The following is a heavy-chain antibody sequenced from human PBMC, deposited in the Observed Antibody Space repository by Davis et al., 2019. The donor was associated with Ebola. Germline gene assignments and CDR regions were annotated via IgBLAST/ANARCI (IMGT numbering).Heavy chain of an antibody. J-gene: IGHJ4*02. V-gene: IGHV3-23*01. CDR1: GFTFGDYV. Sequence: GESLKTPCTAPGFTFGDYVMSWFRQAPGRGLEWVSTIAGTSGSTYVANSLKGRFFISRDNRVNTVDLQMNSLRVEDTDIYFCAKGPSRGSLDYWGQGVLVTVSS. D-gene: IGHD5-12*01. CDR3: AKGPSRGSLDY. CDR2: IAGTSGST.